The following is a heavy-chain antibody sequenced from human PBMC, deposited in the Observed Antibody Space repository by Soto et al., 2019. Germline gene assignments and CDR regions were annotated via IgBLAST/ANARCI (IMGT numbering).Heavy chain of an antibody. CDR1: GGSISSYY. D-gene: IGHD3-10*01. V-gene: IGHV4-59*01. Sequence: SETLSLTCTVSGGSISSYYWSWIRQPPGKGLEWIGYMYNTGSTIYNPSLKSRVTISVDTSKNQFSLKLNSVTAADTAMYYCARAGYGSFYGMDVWGQGTTVTVSS. CDR2: MYNTGST. J-gene: IGHJ6*02. CDR3: ARAGYGSFYGMDV.